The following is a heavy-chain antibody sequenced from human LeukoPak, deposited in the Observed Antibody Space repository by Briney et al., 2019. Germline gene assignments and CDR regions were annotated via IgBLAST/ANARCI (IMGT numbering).Heavy chain of an antibody. J-gene: IGHJ4*02. CDR3: ARANPRFYYLFDY. CDR1: GYTFTSYY. Sequence: GASVQVSCQASGYTFTSYYMHWVRQAPGQGLEWMGIINPSGGSTSYAQKFQGRVTMTRDTSTSTVYMELSSLRSEDTAVYYCARANPRFYYLFDYWGQGTLVTVSS. D-gene: IGHD1-26*01. CDR2: INPSGGST. V-gene: IGHV1-46*01.